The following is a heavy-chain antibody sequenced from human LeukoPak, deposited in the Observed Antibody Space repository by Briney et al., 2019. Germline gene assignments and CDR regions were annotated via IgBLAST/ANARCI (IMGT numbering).Heavy chain of an antibody. V-gene: IGHV4-61*01. Sequence: PSETLSLTCTVSGGSVSSGTYYWSWIRQPPGKGLEWIGYIYYSGSTNYNPSLKSRVTISVDTSKNQCSLKLSSVTTADTAVYYCARVRGWLRFAGMDVWGQGTTVTVSS. CDR1: GGSVSSGTYY. J-gene: IGHJ6*02. CDR3: ARVRGWLRFAGMDV. CDR2: IYYSGST. D-gene: IGHD5-12*01.